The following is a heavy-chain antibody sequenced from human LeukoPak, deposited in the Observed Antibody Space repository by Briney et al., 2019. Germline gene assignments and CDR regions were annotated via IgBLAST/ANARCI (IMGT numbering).Heavy chain of an antibody. D-gene: IGHD6-19*01. CDR1: GFTLSSYS. CDR2: ISSSSSYI. CDR3: AKEDLQWLRPNGALTPDY. Sequence: KSGGSLRLSCAASGFTLSSYSMNWVRQAPGKGLEWVSSISSSSSYIYYADSVKGRFTISRDNAKNSLYLQMNSLRAEDTAVYYCAKEDLQWLRPNGALTPDYWGQGTLVTVSS. V-gene: IGHV3-21*04. J-gene: IGHJ4*02.